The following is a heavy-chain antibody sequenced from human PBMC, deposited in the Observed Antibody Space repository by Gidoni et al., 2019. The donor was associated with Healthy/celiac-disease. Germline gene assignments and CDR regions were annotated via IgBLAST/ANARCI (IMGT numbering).Heavy chain of an antibody. CDR1: GSTVTSYG. J-gene: IGHJ4*02. V-gene: IGHV1-18*01. Sequence: QVQLVQSGAEVKKPGASVKVSCKASGSTVTSYGISGVRQAPGQGLEWMGWISAYNGNTNHAQKLQGRVTMTTDTSTSTAYMELRSLRSDDTAVYYCARDGRYCSSTSCKLTLHYWGQGTLVTVSS. CDR3: ARDGRYCSSTSCKLTLHY. CDR2: ISAYNGNT. D-gene: IGHD2-2*01.